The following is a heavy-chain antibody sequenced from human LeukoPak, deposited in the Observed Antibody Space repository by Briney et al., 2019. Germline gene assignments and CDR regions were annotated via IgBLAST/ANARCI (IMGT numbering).Heavy chain of an antibody. V-gene: IGHV3-23*01. CDR1: GFTFSSYA. Sequence: PGGSLRLSCAASGFTFSSYAMSWVRQAPGKGLEWVSAISGSGGSTYYADSVKGRFTISRDNSKNTLYLQMNSLRAEDTAVYYCAKVSTMVRGVRYFYFDYWGQGTLVTVSS. CDR2: ISGSGGST. CDR3: AKVSTMVRGVRYFYFDY. D-gene: IGHD3-10*01. J-gene: IGHJ4*02.